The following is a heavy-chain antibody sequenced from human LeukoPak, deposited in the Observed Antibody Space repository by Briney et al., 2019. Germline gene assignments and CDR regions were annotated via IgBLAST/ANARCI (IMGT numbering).Heavy chain of an antibody. CDR1: GGSISSGGYS. V-gene: IGHV4-30-2*01. J-gene: IGHJ3*02. D-gene: IGHD3-16*01. CDR3: ARLGLPLNAFDI. Sequence: SETLSLTCAVSGGSISSGGYSWSWIRQPPGKGLEWIGYIYHSGSTYYNPSLKSRVTISVDRSKNQFSLKLSSVTAADTAVYYCARLGLPLNAFDIWGQGTMVTVSS. CDR2: IYHSGST.